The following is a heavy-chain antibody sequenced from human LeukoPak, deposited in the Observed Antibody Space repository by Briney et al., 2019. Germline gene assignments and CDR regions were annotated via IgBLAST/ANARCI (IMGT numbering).Heavy chain of an antibody. Sequence: GSLRLSCAASGFTFSSYSMNWVRQAPGKGLEWVSSISSSSSYIYYADSVKGRFTISRDNAKNSLYLQMNSLRAEDTAVYYCASATPSGAGKVDYWGQGTLVTVSS. V-gene: IGHV3-21*01. CDR2: ISSSSSYI. CDR3: ASATPSGAGKVDY. J-gene: IGHJ4*02. CDR1: GFTFSSYS. D-gene: IGHD6-19*01.